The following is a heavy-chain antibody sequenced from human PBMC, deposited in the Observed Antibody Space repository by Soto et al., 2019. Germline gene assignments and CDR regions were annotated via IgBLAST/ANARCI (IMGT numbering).Heavy chain of an antibody. CDR3: AKVPYSYGTRFDY. CDR2: ISGSGGST. J-gene: IGHJ4*02. CDR1: GFTFSSYA. V-gene: IGHV3-23*01. Sequence: HPGGSLRLSCAASGFTFSSYAMSWVRQAPGKGLEWVSAISGSGGSTYYADSVKGRFTISRDNSKNTLYLQMNSLRAEDTAVYYCAKVPYSYGTRFDYWGQGTLVTVSS. D-gene: IGHD5-18*01.